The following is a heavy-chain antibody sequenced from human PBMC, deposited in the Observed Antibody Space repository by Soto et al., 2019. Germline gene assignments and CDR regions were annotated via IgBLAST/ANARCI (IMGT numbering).Heavy chain of an antibody. D-gene: IGHD2-8*02. Sequence: GGSLRLSCAASGFTFSNAWMSWVRQTPGKGLEWVGRIKSQTDGGTTDYAALVKGRFTISRDDSKNTPYLQMNSLKTEDTAAYYCTTDRYWTLRAFEYLGQGTLVTVSS. CDR1: GFTFSNAW. J-gene: IGHJ4*02. CDR3: TTDRYWTLRAFEY. V-gene: IGHV3-15*07. CDR2: IKSQTDGGTT.